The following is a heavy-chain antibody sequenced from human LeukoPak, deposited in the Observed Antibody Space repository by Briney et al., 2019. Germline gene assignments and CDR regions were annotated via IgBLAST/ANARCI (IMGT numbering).Heavy chain of an antibody. D-gene: IGHD6-13*01. CDR1: GFISSPYA. CDR3: VKDRWVDH. Sequence: GGSLRLSCSASGFISSPYAMHWVRQAPGEGLEYVSSISSEGKTTYYADSVKGRFTISRDNSKNTLYLQMSSLRPEDTAVYYCVKDRWVDHWGQGTLVTVSS. CDR2: ISSEGKTT. V-gene: IGHV3-64D*06. J-gene: IGHJ4*02.